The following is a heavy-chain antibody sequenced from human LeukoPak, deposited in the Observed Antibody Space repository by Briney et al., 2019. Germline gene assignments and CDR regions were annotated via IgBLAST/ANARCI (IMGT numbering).Heavy chain of an antibody. CDR1: GFTVSSNY. CDR3: ARDSRTYYYGSGSYPYY. J-gene: IGHJ4*02. D-gene: IGHD3-10*01. V-gene: IGHV3-53*01. Sequence: GGSLRLSCAASGFTVSSNYMSWVRQAPGKGLEWVSVIYSGGSTYYADSVKGRFTISRDNSKNTLYLQMNSLRAEDTAVYYCARDSRTYYYGSGSYPYYWGQGTLVTVSS. CDR2: IYSGGST.